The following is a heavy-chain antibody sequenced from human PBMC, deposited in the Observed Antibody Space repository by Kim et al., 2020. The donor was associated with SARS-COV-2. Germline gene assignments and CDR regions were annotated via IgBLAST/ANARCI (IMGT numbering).Heavy chain of an antibody. Sequence: AVSVKSRITINPATSKNQFSLQLNSVTPEDTAVYYCARDLGERIGSYFDWWGQGTLVTVSS. J-gene: IGHJ4*02. D-gene: IGHD3-10*01. CDR3: ARDLGERIGSYFDW. V-gene: IGHV6-1*01.